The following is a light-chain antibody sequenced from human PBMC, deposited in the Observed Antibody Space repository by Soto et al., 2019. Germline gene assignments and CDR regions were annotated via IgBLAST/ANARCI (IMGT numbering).Light chain of an antibody. CDR1: QAIRND. CDR3: LQDNNYPWT. J-gene: IGKJ1*01. Sequence: AIQMTQSPSSLSASVGDRVTISCRASQAIRNDLGWYQQKPGKAPNLLIYGASSLESGVPSRFSGSGSGTDFTRTISSLQPEDFATYYCLQDNNYPWTFGQGTKVEI. CDR2: GAS. V-gene: IGKV1-6*01.